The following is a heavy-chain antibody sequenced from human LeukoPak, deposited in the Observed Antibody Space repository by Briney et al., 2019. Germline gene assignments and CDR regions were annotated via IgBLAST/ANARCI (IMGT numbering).Heavy chain of an antibody. CDR3: ALTGTTRGLFDY. Sequence: GGSLRLSCAASGFTFSSYSMNWVRQAPGKGLEWVSSISSSSSYIYYADSVKGRFTISRDNSENTLYLQMNSLRAEDTAVYYCALTGTTRGLFDYWGQGTLVTVSS. V-gene: IGHV3-21*04. CDR1: GFTFSSYS. D-gene: IGHD1-20*01. CDR2: ISSSSSYI. J-gene: IGHJ4*02.